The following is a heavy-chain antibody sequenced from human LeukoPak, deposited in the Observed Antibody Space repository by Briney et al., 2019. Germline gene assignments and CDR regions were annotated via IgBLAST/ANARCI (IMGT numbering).Heavy chain of an antibody. J-gene: IGHJ4*02. CDR1: GFTVSSNY. Sequence: GGSLRLSCAASGFTVSSNYMSWVRQAPGKGLEWVSVIYSGGSTYYADSVKGRFTISRDNSKNTLYLQMNSLRAEDSAVYYCARALPDYYYDSSGYYQYYFDYWGQGTLVTVSS. CDR2: IYSGGST. V-gene: IGHV3-53*01. D-gene: IGHD3-22*01. CDR3: ARALPDYYYDSSGYYQYYFDY.